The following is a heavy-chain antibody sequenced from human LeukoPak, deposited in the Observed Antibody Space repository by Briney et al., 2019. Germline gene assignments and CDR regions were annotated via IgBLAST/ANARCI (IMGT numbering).Heavy chain of an antibody. D-gene: IGHD3-22*01. CDR1: GGSISSYY. V-gene: IGHV4-34*01. CDR2: INLSEST. CDR3: ARGQYYYDSSGSHVYYDY. J-gene: IGHJ4*02. Sequence: SETLSLTCTVSGGSISSYYWSWIRQPPGKGLEWIGEINLSESTNDNPSLKSRVTISGDTSKNQFSLKLSSVTAADTAVYYCARGQYYYDSSGSHVYYDYWGQGTLVTVSS.